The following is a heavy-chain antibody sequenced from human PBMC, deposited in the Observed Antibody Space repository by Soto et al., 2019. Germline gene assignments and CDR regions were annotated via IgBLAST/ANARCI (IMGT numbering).Heavy chain of an antibody. V-gene: IGHV3-64*01. D-gene: IGHD3-3*01. CDR2: ISSNGGST. CDR3: ARDESYYDFKLDY. Sequence: GGSLRLSCAASGFTFSSYAMHWVRQAPGKGLEYVSAISSNGGSTYYANSVKGRFTISRDNSKNTLYLQMGSLRAEDMAVYYCARDESYYDFKLDYWGQGTLVTVSS. J-gene: IGHJ4*02. CDR1: GFTFSSYA.